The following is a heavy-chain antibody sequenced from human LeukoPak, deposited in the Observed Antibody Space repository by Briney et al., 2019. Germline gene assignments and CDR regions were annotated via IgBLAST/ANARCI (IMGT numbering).Heavy chain of an antibody. D-gene: IGHD3-22*01. Sequence: EASVKASCKASGYTFTSYYMHWVRQAPGQGLEWMGIINPSGGSTSYAQKFQGRVTMTRDTSTSTVYMELSSLRSEDTAVYYCARDFYDSSGYYGDYWCFDLWGRGTLVTVSS. CDR2: INPSGGST. J-gene: IGHJ2*01. CDR3: ARDFYDSSGYYGDYWCFDL. CDR1: GYTFTSYY. V-gene: IGHV1-46*01.